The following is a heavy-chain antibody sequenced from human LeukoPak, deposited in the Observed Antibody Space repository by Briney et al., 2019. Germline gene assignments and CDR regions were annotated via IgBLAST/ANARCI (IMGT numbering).Heavy chain of an antibody. CDR3: ARDERSPPSHSSGWYLTAGYFDY. J-gene: IGHJ4*02. D-gene: IGHD6-19*01. CDR1: GFTFSSYW. Sequence: GGSLRLSCAASGFTFSSYWMSWVRQAPGKGLEWVASIKQDGSEKYYVDSVKGRFTISRDNAKNSLYLQMNSLRAEDTAVYYCARDERSPPSHSSGWYLTAGYFDYWGQGTLVTVSS. V-gene: IGHV3-7*01. CDR2: IKQDGSEK.